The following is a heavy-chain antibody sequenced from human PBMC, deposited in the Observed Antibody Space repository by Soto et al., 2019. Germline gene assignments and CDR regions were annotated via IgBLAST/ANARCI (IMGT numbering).Heavy chain of an antibody. D-gene: IGHD5-12*01. CDR3: ARARLRAVYAF. CDR2: IYYSGST. V-gene: IGHV4-31*03. Sequence: QVQLQESDAGLVKASQTLSLTCTVSGGSVSSGAYYWTWIRQRPGKGLEWIGYIYYSGSTYYSPSLKSRLSISLDTSKNQFSLRLSSVTAADTAXXYCARARLRAVYAF. CDR1: GGSVSSGAYY. J-gene: IGHJ3*01.